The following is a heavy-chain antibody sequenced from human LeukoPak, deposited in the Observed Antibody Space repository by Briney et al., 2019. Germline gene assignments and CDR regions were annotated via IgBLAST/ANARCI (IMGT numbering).Heavy chain of an antibody. D-gene: IGHD1-14*01. CDR1: GYTFTGYY. CDR3: ARVSTGGGPFDR. Sequence: ASVKVSCKASGYTFTGYYMHWVRQAPGQGLEWMGWINPNSGGTNYAQKFQGRVTMTRDTSISTAYMELSRLRSDDTAVYYCARVSTGGGPFDRWGQVTLVTASS. V-gene: IGHV1-2*02. CDR2: INPNSGGT. J-gene: IGHJ5*02.